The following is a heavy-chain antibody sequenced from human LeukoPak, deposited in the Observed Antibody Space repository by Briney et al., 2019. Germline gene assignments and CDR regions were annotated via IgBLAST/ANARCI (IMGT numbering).Heavy chain of an antibody. CDR1: GYTFTCYY. CDR3: ATHRRGDYCGGDCYSFDY. Sequence: ASVKVSCKASGYTFTCYYMHWVRQAPGQGLEWMGWINPNSGGTNYAQKFQGRVTMTRDTSISTAYMELSRLRSDDTAVYYCATHRRGDYCGGDCYSFDYWGQGTLVTVSS. J-gene: IGHJ4*02. D-gene: IGHD2-21*02. V-gene: IGHV1-2*02. CDR2: INPNSGGT.